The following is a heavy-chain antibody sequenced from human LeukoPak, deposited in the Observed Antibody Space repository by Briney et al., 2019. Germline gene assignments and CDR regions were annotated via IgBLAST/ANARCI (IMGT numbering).Heavy chain of an antibody. J-gene: IGHJ4*02. Sequence: AGGSLRLSCAASRFTFSSYSMNWVRQAPGKGLEWVSYISRSSSTIYYADSVRGRFTISRDNAKNSLYLQMNSLRAEDTAVYYCATSSYYGSGSDNWGQGTLVTVSS. V-gene: IGHV3-48*04. CDR3: ATSSYYGSGSDN. CDR1: RFTFSSYS. CDR2: ISRSSSTI. D-gene: IGHD3-10*01.